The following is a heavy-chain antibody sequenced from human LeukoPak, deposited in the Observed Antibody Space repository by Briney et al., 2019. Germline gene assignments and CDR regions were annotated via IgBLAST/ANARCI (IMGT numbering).Heavy chain of an antibody. V-gene: IGHV3-23*01. CDR2: ISGSGGST. D-gene: IGHD3-3*01. CDR1: GFTFSSYA. CDR3: AKDFGDFGVVISAPVAFDY. Sequence: GGSLRLSCAASGFTFSSYAMSWVRQAPGKGLEWVSAISGSGGSTYYADSVKGRFTISRDNSKNTLYLQMNSLRAEDTAVYYCAKDFGDFGVVISAPVAFDYWGQGTLVTVSS. J-gene: IGHJ4*02.